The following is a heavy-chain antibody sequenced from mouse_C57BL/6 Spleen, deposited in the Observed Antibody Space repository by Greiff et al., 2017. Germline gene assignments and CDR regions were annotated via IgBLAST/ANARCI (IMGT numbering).Heavy chain of an antibody. CDR3: ARPSSSGYEGAY. Sequence: VQLQESGTELVKPGASVKLSCKASGYTFTSYWMHWVKQRPGQGLEWIGNINPSNGGTNYNEKFKSKATLTVDKSSSTAYMQLSSLTSEASAVYYCARPSSSGYEGAYWGQGTLVTVAA. V-gene: IGHV1-53*01. J-gene: IGHJ3*01. D-gene: IGHD3-2*02. CDR1: GYTFTSYW. CDR2: INPSNGGT.